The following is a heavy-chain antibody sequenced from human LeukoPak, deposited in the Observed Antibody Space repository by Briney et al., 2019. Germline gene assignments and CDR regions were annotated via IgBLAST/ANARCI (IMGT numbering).Heavy chain of an antibody. CDR1: GFTFDDYG. Sequence: GGSLRLSCAASGFTFDDYGMSWVRQGPGKGLEWVSSINWNGARTGYADSVKARFTISRDNAKNSLYLQVNSLRVEDTAVYYCARSYYYDSSGYYSYYFDYWGQGTLVTVSS. J-gene: IGHJ4*02. CDR2: INWNGART. CDR3: ARSYYYDSSGYYSYYFDY. D-gene: IGHD3-22*01. V-gene: IGHV3-20*04.